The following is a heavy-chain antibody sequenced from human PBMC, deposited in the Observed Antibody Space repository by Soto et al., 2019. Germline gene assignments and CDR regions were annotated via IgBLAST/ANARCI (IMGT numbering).Heavy chain of an antibody. J-gene: IGHJ2*01. V-gene: IGHV1-69*08. CDR3: ARPDFGDYWYFDL. CDR1: GGTFSSHT. CDR2: IIPALGTA. Sequence: QDQLVQSGAEVKKPGSSVKVSCKASGGTFSSHTFSWVRQAPGQGLEWMGRIIPALGTATYAQKFQGRVTITADESATTIYMELNSLRSEDTTVYYCARPDFGDYWYFDLWGRGTLLTVSS. D-gene: IGHD4-17*01.